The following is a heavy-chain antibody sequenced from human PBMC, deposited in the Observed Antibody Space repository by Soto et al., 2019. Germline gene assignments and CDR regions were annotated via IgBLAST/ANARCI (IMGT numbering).Heavy chain of an antibody. CDR3: ARETPFGSGMVRGVKPWFDP. V-gene: IGHV4-34*01. J-gene: IGHJ5*02. CDR1: GGSFSGYY. D-gene: IGHD3-10*01. Sequence: KPSETLSLTCAVYGGSFSGYYWSWIRQPPGKGLEWIGEINHSGSTNYNPSLKSRVTISVDTSKNQFSLKLSSVTAADTAVYYCARETPFGSGMVRGVKPWFDPWGQGTLVTVSS. CDR2: INHSGST.